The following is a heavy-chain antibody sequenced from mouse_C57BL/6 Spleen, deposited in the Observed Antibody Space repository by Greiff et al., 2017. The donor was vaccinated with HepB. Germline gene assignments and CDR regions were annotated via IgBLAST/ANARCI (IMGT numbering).Heavy chain of an antibody. CDR3: ARRDLHWYFDV. CDR1: GYTFTSYW. V-gene: IGHV1-72*01. D-gene: IGHD3-3*01. CDR2: IDPNSGGT. Sequence: QVQLQQPGAELVKPGASVKLSCKASGYTFTSYWLHWVKQRPGRGLEWIGRIDPNSGGTKYNEKFKSKATLTVDKPSSPAYMQLSSLTSEDSAVYYCARRDLHWYFDVWGTGTTVTVSS. J-gene: IGHJ1*03.